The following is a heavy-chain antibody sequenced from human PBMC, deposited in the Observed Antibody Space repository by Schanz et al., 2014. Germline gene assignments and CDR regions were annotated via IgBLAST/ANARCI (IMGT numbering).Heavy chain of an antibody. CDR2: VCYDGSKK. D-gene: IGHD6-19*01. Sequence: LVESGGGVVQPGRSLRLSCAASGFTFSSYGMHWVRQVPGKGLEWVAVVCYDGSKKYYADSVKGRFTISRDNSKNTLYLRMISLRAEDTAMFYCASTYRSGWSIDYWGQGTLVTVSS. CDR3: ASTYRSGWSIDY. V-gene: IGHV3-33*01. CDR1: GFTFSSYG. J-gene: IGHJ4*02.